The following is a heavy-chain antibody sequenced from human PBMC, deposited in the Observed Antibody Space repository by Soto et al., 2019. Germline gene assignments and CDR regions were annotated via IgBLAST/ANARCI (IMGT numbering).Heavy chain of an antibody. Sequence: EVQLVESGGGLVKPGGSLRLSCAASGFTFKLYTMHWVRQAPGKGLEWVSFCTPSSSSISYADSVEGRFTISRDNARNPLYLQISNPRARGTALYYCAGGAGSSLDPWGPGTPVTVSS. V-gene: IGHV3-21*01. CDR1: GFTFKLYT. CDR2: CTPSSSSI. CDR3: AGGAGSSLDP. J-gene: IGHJ5*02.